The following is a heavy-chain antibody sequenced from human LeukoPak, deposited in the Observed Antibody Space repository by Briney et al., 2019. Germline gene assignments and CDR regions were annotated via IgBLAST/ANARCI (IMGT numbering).Heavy chain of an antibody. V-gene: IGHV3-9*01. CDR3: ARGSFGGGLSFDY. J-gene: IGHJ4*02. D-gene: IGHD3-10*01. CDR1: GFTFGNYA. Sequence: PGGSLRLSCAVSGFTFGNYAMHWVRQVPGKGLEWVSGISWNGRSIAYADSVKGRFTISRDNAKNSLSLQMNSLRAEDTALYYCARGSFGGGLSFDYWGQGTLVTVSS. CDR2: ISWNGRSI.